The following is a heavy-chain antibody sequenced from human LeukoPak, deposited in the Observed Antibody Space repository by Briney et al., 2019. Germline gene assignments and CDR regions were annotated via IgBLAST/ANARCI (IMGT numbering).Heavy chain of an antibody. Sequence: PSEALSLTCGLYGGSFNGYSWSWIRQSPGKGLEWIGEINLGGSTNYNPSLKSRVTMTIDTSKKEVSLKLTSVTASDTSIYFCATSTKVVRPDSWDYWGQGTLVTVSS. CDR3: ATSTKVVRPDSWDY. J-gene: IGHJ4*02. D-gene: IGHD4-11*01. V-gene: IGHV4-34*01. CDR1: GGSFNGYS. CDR2: INLGGST.